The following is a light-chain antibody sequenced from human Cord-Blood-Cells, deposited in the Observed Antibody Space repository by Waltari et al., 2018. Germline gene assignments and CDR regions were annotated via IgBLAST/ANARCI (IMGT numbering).Light chain of an antibody. CDR2: DVS. Sequence: QSALTQPPSASGSPGQSVTISCTGTSSDVGGYNYVSWYQQHPGKAPKLMIYDVSNRPSGVPDRFSGSKSGNVASLTVSGLQAEDEADYYCSSYAGSNNVFGTGTKVTVL. CDR1: SSDVGGYNY. J-gene: IGLJ1*01. V-gene: IGLV2-8*01. CDR3: SSYAGSNNV.